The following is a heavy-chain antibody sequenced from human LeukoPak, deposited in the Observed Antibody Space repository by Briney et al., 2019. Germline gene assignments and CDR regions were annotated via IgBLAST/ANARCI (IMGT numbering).Heavy chain of an antibody. CDR3: AKGMEQWLVTELDY. CDR2: ISGSGGST. D-gene: IGHD6-19*01. J-gene: IGHJ4*02. CDR1: GFTFSSYA. Sequence: GGSLRLSCAAFGFTFSSYAMSWVRQAPGKGLEWVSAISGSGGSTYYADSVKGRFTISRDNSKNTLYLQMNSLRAEDTAVYYCAKGMEQWLVTELDYWGQGTLVTVSS. V-gene: IGHV3-23*01.